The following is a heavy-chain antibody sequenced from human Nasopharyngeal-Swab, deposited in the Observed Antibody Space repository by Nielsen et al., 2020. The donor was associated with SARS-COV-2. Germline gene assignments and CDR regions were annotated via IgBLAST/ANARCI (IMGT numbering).Heavy chain of an antibody. CDR1: GFTFSNYG. CDR3: ARGYCSINSCYSGDYYYYAMDV. CDR2: IGYNGSDK. D-gene: IGHD2-2*01. J-gene: IGHJ6*02. Sequence: GESLKISCTASGFTFSNYGIHWVRQAPGKGLEWVAVIGYNGSDKYYADSVKGRFTISRDNSENTLYLKMNSLRAGDTAVYYCARGYCSINSCYSGDYYYYAMDVWGQGTTVTVSS. V-gene: IGHV3-33*01.